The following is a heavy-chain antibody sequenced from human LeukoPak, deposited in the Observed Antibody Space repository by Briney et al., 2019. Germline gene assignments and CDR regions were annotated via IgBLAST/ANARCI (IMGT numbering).Heavy chain of an antibody. Sequence: GASVNVSCKASGGTFSRYAISWVRQAPGQGLEWMGGIIPIFGTANYAQKFQGRVTITTDESTSTAYMELSSLRSEDTAVYYCARGSGSYYSDYWGQGTLVSVSS. CDR3: ARGSGSYYSDY. CDR1: GGTFSRYA. V-gene: IGHV1-69*05. CDR2: IIPIFGTA. D-gene: IGHD1-26*01. J-gene: IGHJ4*02.